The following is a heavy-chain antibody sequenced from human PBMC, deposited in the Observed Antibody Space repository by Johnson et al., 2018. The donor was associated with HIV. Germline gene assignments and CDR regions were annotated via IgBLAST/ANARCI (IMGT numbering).Heavy chain of an antibody. J-gene: IGHJ3*02. CDR1: GFTFSSYA. Sequence: QVQLVESGGGVVQPGRSLRLSCAASGFTFSSYAMHWVRQAPGKGLEWVAVISYDGSNKYYADSVKGRLTISIDNSKNTLYLQMNSLRAEDTAVDYCARAKGGSYSDEQGAFDIWGQGTMVTVSS. CDR2: ISYDGSNK. CDR3: ARAKGGSYSDEQGAFDI. V-gene: IGHV3-30-3*01. D-gene: IGHD1-26*01.